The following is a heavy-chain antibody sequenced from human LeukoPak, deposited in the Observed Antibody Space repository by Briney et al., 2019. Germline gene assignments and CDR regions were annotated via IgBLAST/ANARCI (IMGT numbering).Heavy chain of an antibody. J-gene: IGHJ4*02. V-gene: IGHV4-34*01. D-gene: IGHD3-22*01. CDR3: ARTSSDWAHEIDY. CDR2: INHSGST. CDR1: GGSFSGYY. Sequence: PSETLSLTCAVYGGSFSGYYWSWIRQPPGKGLEWIGEINHSGSTNYNPSLKSRVTISVDTSKKQFSLKLSSVTAADTAVYYCARTSSDWAHEIDYWGQGTLVTVSS.